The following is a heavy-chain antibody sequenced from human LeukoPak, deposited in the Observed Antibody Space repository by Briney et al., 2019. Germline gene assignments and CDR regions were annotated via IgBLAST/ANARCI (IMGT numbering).Heavy chain of an antibody. J-gene: IGHJ4*02. CDR1: GFTFSTNW. V-gene: IGHV3-74*01. CDR3: ARADYYGYYFDY. CDR2: INSDGSST. Sequence: PGGSLRLSCDVSGFTFSTNWMDWVRQAPGKGLVWVSRINSDGSSTSYADSVKGRFTISRDNAKNTLYLQMNSLRAEDTAVYYCARADYYGYYFDYWGQGTLVTVSS. D-gene: IGHD3-10*01.